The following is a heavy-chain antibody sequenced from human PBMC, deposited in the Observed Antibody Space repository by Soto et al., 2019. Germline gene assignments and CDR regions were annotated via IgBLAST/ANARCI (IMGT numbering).Heavy chain of an antibody. CDR2: IIPLFGTT. CDR3: ARAAIHGSSWYFWFDP. J-gene: IGHJ5*02. D-gene: IGHD6-13*01. CDR1: GGTFSRHA. Sequence: QVQLVQSGSEVKMPGSSVNVSCKTSGGTFSRHAINCVRPAPGQGLEWMGGIIPLFGTTNYAQKFKGRVTISAEESTSTSYMEMSSLTSEYAAVYYCARAAIHGSSWYFWFDPWGQGTLVTVSS. V-gene: IGHV1-69*01.